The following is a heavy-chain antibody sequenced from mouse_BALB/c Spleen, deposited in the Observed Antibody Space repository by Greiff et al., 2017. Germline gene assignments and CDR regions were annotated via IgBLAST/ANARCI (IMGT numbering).Heavy chain of an antibody. CDR3: TSPDGYPFAY. CDR2: ISSGGSYT. V-gene: IGHV5-6-4*01. Sequence: DVMLVESGGGLVKPGGSLKLSCAASGFTFSSYTMSWVRQTPEKRLEWVATISSGGSYTYYPDSVKGRFTISRDNAKNTLYLQMSSLKSEDTAMYYCTSPDGYPFAYWGQGTLVTVSA. CDR1: GFTFSSYT. J-gene: IGHJ3*01. D-gene: IGHD2-3*01.